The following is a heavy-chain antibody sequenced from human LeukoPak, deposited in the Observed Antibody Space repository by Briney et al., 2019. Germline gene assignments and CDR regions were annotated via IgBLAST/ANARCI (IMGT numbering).Heavy chain of an antibody. CDR1: GYTFTSYG. J-gene: IGHJ6*02. CDR3: AREDYGSGSYYNSNPDYYYYGMDV. D-gene: IGHD3-10*01. Sequence: ASVKVSCKASGYTFTSYGISWVRQAPGQGLEWMGWISAYNGNTNYAQKLQGRVTITTDTSTSTAYMELRSLRSDDTAVYYCAREDYGSGSYYNSNPDYYYYGMDVWGQGTTVTVSS. V-gene: IGHV1-18*01. CDR2: ISAYNGNT.